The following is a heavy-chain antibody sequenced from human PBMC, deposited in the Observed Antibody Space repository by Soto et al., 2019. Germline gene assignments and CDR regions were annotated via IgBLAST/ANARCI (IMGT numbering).Heavy chain of an antibody. V-gene: IGHV3-23*01. CDR2: ISGSGGST. J-gene: IGHJ4*02. Sequence: QAGGSLRLSCAASGFTFSSYAMSWVRQAPGKGLEWVSAISGSGGSTYYADSVKGRFTISRDNSKNTLYLQMNSLRAEDTAVYYCAKGPNYLYYFDYWGQGTLVTVSS. D-gene: IGHD4-4*01. CDR3: AKGPNYLYYFDY. CDR1: GFTFSSYA.